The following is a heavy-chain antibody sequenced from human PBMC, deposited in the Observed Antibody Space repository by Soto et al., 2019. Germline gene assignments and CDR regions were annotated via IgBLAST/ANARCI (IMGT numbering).Heavy chain of an antibody. CDR1: GYAFTGYS. J-gene: IGHJ1*01. CDR2: INPSGGST. CDR3: ATVTGGRSSQDHRPAY. D-gene: IGHD2-15*01. Sequence: SVKVSCKASGYAFTGYSISWVRQAPGQGVEWMGIINPSGGSTSYAQKFQGGLTMTRDTSTSTVYMELSSLRSEDTAVYYRATVTGGRSSQDHRPAYWRQGTLATASS. V-gene: IGHV1-46*01.